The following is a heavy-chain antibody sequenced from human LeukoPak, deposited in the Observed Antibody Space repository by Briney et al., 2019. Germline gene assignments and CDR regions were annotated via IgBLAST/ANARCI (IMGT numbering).Heavy chain of an antibody. J-gene: IGHJ6*03. CDR2: IYTSGST. CDR1: GGSISSYY. V-gene: IGHV4-4*07. Sequence: PPETLSLTCTVSGGSISSYYWSWIRQPAGKGLEWIGRIYTSGSTNYNPSLKSRVTMSVDTSKNQFSLKLSSVTAADTAVYYCARDLSYDFWSGYRGTEYYYYYMDVWGKGTTVTVSS. CDR3: ARDLSYDFWSGYRGTEYYYYYMDV. D-gene: IGHD3-3*01.